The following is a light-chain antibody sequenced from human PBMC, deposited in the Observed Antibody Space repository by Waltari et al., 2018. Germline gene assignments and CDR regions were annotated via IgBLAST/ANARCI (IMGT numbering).Light chain of an antibody. V-gene: IGKV1-5*03. J-gene: IGKJ2*01. CDR3: QQYNISPYT. Sequence: DIQMTQSPSTLSASVGDRVTITCRASQSMSNWLAWYQQKPGKAPKVLIYTSFSLQSGVPSRFSGSGSETEFTLTISSLQPDDFATYCCQQYNISPYTFGQGTTLEI. CDR2: TSF. CDR1: QSMSNW.